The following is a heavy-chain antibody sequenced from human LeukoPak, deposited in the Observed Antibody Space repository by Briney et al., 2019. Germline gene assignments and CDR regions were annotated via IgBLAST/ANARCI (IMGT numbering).Heavy chain of an antibody. J-gene: IGHJ6*02. CDR2: IWYDGSNK. V-gene: IGHV3-33*01. CDR3: ARTITIFGVVIVPTDYYYYGMDV. CDR1: GFTFSSYG. Sequence: PGGPLRLSCAASGFTFSSYGMHWVRQAPGKGLEWVAVIWYDGSNKYYADSVKGRFTISRDNSKNTLYLQMNSLRAEDTAVYYCARTITIFGVVIVPTDYYYYGMDVWGQGTTVTVSS. D-gene: IGHD3-3*01.